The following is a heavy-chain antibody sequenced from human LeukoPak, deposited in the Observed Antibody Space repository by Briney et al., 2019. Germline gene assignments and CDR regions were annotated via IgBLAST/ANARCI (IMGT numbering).Heavy chain of an antibody. Sequence: GGSLRLSCAASGFTFSRYWMNWVRQAPGKGLEWVANIKQDGSEKYYVDSVKGRFTISRDNAKNSLYLQMNSLRAEDTAVYYCADMVRYWGQGTLVTVSS. D-gene: IGHD2-8*01. CDR2: IKQDGSEK. CDR1: GFTFSRYW. J-gene: IGHJ4*02. V-gene: IGHV3-7*01. CDR3: ADMVRY.